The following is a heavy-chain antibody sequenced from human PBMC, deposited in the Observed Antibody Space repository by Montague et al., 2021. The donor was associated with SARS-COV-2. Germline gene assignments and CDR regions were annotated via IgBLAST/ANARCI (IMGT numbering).Heavy chain of an antibody. J-gene: IGHJ4*02. Sequence: SLRLSCAASGFTFGTSTMIWVRQAPGKGLEWVSSISSGSSFILYADSVKGRSTISRDNAGNSLYLQMDSLRPEDTAVYFCARDRYSNASPDYWSQGTLVTVSS. D-gene: IGHD1-26*01. CDR3: ARDRYSNASPDY. V-gene: IGHV3-21*01. CDR2: ISSGSSFI. CDR1: GFTFGTST.